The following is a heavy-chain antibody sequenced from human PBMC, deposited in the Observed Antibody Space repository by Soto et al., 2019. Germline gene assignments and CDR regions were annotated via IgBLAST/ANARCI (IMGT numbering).Heavy chain of an antibody. Sequence: QVQLVQSGAEVKKPGASVKVSCKASGYTFTSYGISWVRQAPGQGLEWMGWISAYNGNTNYAQKLQGRVTMTTDTSPSPPYLYLRRLRSDDTAVYYCARVGVDILLILYSGHWYFDLWGPGTLLTLSS. CDR1: GYTFTSYG. D-gene: IGHD2-8*01. CDR3: ARVGVDILLILYSGHWYFDL. J-gene: IGHJ2*01. V-gene: IGHV1-18*01. CDR2: ISAYNGNT.